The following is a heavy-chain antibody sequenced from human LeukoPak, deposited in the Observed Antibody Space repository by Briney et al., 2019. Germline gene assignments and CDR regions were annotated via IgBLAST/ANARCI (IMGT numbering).Heavy chain of an antibody. V-gene: IGHV1-8*01. CDR2: MNPNSGNT. J-gene: IGHJ5*02. CDR1: GYTFSSYD. D-gene: IGHD3-16*01. CDR3: ARDSEGGSGWFDP. Sequence: GASVKVSCNTSGYTFSSYDVIWVRLAPGQGLEWMGWMNPNSGNTGYAQKFQGRVTITRNTSINTAYMELSSLRSEDTAVYYCARDSEGGSGWFDPWGQGTLVTVSS.